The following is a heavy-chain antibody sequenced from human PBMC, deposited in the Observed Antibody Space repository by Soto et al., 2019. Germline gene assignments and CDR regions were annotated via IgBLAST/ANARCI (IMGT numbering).Heavy chain of an antibody. CDR2: IYYSGST. J-gene: IGHJ4*02. D-gene: IGHD2-15*01. CDR3: ARHGWRCSGGSCYSVPNALDY. Sequence: SETLSLTCTVSGGSISSYYWSWIRQPPGKGLEWIGYIYYSGSTNYNPSLKSQVTISVDTSKNQFSLKLSSVTAADTAVYYCARHGWRCSGGSCYSVPNALDYWGQGTLVTVSS. V-gene: IGHV4-59*08. CDR1: GGSISSYY.